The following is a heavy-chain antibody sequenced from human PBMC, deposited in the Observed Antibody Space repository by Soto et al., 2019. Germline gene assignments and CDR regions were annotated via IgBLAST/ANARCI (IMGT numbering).Heavy chain of an antibody. CDR2: INPYSGGP. V-gene: IGHV1-2*02. CDR3: ARNVDTARVTNYAMDV. J-gene: IGHJ6*02. Sequence: ASVKVSCKASGYTFTGYYLHWVRKAPGQGLEWMGWINPYSGGPKYAEKFQGRVTMTRDTSISTAYMGLSKLRSDDTAVYYRARNVDTARVTNYAMDVWCQGTTVTVSS. CDR1: GYTFTGYY. D-gene: IGHD5-18*01.